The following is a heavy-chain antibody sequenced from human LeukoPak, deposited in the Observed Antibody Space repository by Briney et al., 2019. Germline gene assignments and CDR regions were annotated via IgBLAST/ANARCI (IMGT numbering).Heavy chain of an antibody. CDR2: ISSSSSPI. CDR1: GFTISSYA. V-gene: IGHV3-48*02. J-gene: IGHJ5*01. D-gene: IGHD1-1*01. Sequence: GGSLRLSCAASGFTISSYAMNWVRQAPGKGLEWVSYISSSSSPINYADSVKGRFTITRDNAKNSLYLQMNSLRDEDTAVYYCARDCRLNCARQPGFDSWGQGTLVTVSS. CDR3: ARDCRLNCARQPGFDS.